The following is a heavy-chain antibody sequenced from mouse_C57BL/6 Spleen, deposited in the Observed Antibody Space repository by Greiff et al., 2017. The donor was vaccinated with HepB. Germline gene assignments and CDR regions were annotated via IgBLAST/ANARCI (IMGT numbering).Heavy chain of an antibody. CDR2: IDPSDSYT. Sequence: QVQLKQPGAELVKPGASVKLSCKASGYTFTSYWMQWVKQRPGQGLEWIGEIDPSDSYTNYNQKFKGKATLTVDTSSSTAYMQLSSLTSEDSAVYYCAYYSGSSKGFAYWGQGTLVTVSA. CDR3: AYYSGSSKGFAY. CDR1: GYTFTSYW. D-gene: IGHD1-1*01. V-gene: IGHV1-50*01. J-gene: IGHJ3*01.